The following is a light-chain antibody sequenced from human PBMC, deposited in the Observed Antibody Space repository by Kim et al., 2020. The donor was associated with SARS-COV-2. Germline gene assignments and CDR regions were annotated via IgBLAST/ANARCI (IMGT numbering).Light chain of an antibody. CDR2: GKN. J-gene: IGLJ3*02. Sequence: LGQTVRITCQGDSLRSYSANWYQQKPGQAPVLVIHGKNSRPSGIPDRFSGSSSGNTASLTITGAQAEDEADYYCNSRDSSGNLLVFGGGTQLTVL. CDR3: NSRDSSGNLLV. V-gene: IGLV3-19*01. CDR1: SLRSYS.